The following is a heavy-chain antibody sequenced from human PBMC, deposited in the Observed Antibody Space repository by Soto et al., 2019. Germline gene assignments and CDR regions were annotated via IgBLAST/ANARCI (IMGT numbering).Heavy chain of an antibody. CDR1: GYSFTSYG. D-gene: IGHD3-10*01. CDR3: ARGNGFGESDV. J-gene: IGHJ6*02. CDR2: ISAYNGNT. V-gene: IGHV1-18*01. Sequence: QVQLVQSGAEVKKPGASVKVSCKASGYSFTSYGISWVRQAPGQGLEWMGWISAYNGNTNYAQKLQGRVTMTTDTYTRTAYMEVRSLRSADTAVYYCARGNGFGESDVWGQGTTVTVSS.